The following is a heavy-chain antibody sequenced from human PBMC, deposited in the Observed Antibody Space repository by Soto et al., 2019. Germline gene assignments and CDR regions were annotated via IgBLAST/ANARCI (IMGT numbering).Heavy chain of an antibody. CDR1: GGSISSGGYY. CDR2: IYYSGST. D-gene: IGHD3-3*01. CDR3: ARSLTSCYYDCYGMDV. V-gene: IGHV4-31*03. J-gene: IGHJ6*02. Sequence: TLSLTCTVSGGSISSGGYYWSSIRQHPGKGLEWIGYIYYSGSTYYNPSLKSRVTISVDTSKNQFSLKLSSVTVADTAVYYCARSLTSCYYDCYGMDVWGQGTTVTVSS.